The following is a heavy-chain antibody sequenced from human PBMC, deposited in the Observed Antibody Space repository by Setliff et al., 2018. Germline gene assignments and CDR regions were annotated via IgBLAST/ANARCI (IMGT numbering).Heavy chain of an antibody. V-gene: IGHV7-4-1*01. Sequence: GASVKVSCKASGYTITNFALNWVRQAPGQGPEWMGWINTNSGNPTYAQGFTGRFVFSLXXXVSTAXXXXXXXXXXXXXXXXXAXSSISCYYACNYNYMDVWGKGTTVTVSS. J-gene: IGHJ6*03. CDR1: GYTITNFA. CDR2: INTNSGNP. D-gene: IGHD2-2*01. CDR3: AXSSISCYYACNYNYMDV.